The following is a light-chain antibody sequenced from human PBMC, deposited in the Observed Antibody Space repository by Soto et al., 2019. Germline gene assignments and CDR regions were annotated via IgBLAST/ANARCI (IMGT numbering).Light chain of an antibody. J-gene: IGLJ3*02. CDR3: SLYSSSSTWG. CDR2: DVT. CDR1: SSDVGDYEH. V-gene: IGLV2-18*01. Sequence: QSALTQPPSVSGSPGQSVTISCTVTSSDVGDYEHVSWYQQAPGTAPKLIIFDVTNRPSGVPDRFSGSKSGNTHSLTIFGLLAEDEADYYCSLYSSSSTWGFGGGTKLTFL.